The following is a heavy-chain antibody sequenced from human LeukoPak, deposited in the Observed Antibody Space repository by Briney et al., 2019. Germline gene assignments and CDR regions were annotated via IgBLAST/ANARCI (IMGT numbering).Heavy chain of an antibody. V-gene: IGHV3-48*03. J-gene: IGHJ6*03. Sequence: GGSPRLSCAASGFTFSNYEMHWVRQAPGKGLEWVSYISSSGGTIYYADSVKGRFTISRDNSKNTLYLQMNSLRAEDTAVYYCARGRRFTAMVCCYMDVWGKGTTVTISS. CDR2: ISSSGGTI. CDR1: GFTFSNYE. CDR3: ARGRRFTAMVCCYMDV. D-gene: IGHD5-18*01.